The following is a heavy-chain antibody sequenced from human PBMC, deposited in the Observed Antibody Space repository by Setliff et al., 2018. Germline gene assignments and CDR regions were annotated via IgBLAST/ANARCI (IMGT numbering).Heavy chain of an antibody. CDR1: GFSLSTSLVG. Sequence: SGPTLVNPTQTLTLTCTFSGFSLSTSLVGVGWIRQPPGKALEWLSLIYWNDEKRYSPSLKSRLTITKDTSKNQVVLTMTNMDPVDTATYYCAHIAGGGNSPRHDYWGQGTLVTVSS. CDR3: AHIAGGGNSPRHDY. V-gene: IGHV2-5*01. J-gene: IGHJ4*02. CDR2: IYWNDEK. D-gene: IGHD2-21*01.